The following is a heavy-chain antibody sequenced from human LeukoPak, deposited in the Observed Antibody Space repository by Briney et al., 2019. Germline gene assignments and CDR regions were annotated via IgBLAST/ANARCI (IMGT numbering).Heavy chain of an antibody. CDR2: IKSKTDGGTT. J-gene: IGHJ3*02. D-gene: IGHD2-2*01. CDR1: GFTFSNAW. Sequence: GGSLRLSCAASGFTFSNAWMSWVRQAPGKGLEWVGRIKSKTDGGTTDYAAPVKGRFTISRDDSKNTLYLQMNSLKTEDTAAYYCTTDIVVPAAIGGWDAFDIWGQGTMVTVSS. CDR3: TTDIVVPAAIGGWDAFDI. V-gene: IGHV3-15*01.